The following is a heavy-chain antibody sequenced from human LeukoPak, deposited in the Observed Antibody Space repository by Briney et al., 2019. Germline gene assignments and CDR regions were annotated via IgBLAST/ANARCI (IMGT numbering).Heavy chain of an antibody. V-gene: IGHV4-61*02. CDR2: IYTSGST. Sequence: SETLSLTCTVSGGSISSGSYYWSGLRQPAGKGLAWIRRIYTSGSTNYNPSLKSRVTISVDTSKNQFSLKLSSVTAADTAVYYCARSLGLYCSSTSCYTFDYWGQGTLVTVSS. J-gene: IGHJ4*02. CDR1: GGSISSGSYY. CDR3: ARSLGLYCSSTSCYTFDY. D-gene: IGHD2-2*02.